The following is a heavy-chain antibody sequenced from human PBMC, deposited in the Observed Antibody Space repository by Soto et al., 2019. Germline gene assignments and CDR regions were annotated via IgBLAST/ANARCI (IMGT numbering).Heavy chain of an antibody. V-gene: IGHV5-51*01. CDR1: GYKFTNYW. CDR2: IYPGDSDT. CDR3: ASTDIVSTIDGGHDAFDI. Sequence: GESLKISCKGSGYKFTNYWIGWVRQMPGKGLEWMGVIYPGDSDTRYSPSFQGQVTIPADKSISTAYLQWSSLKASDTAIYYCASTDIVSTIDGGHDAFDIWGQGTMVTVSS. J-gene: IGHJ3*02. D-gene: IGHD5-12*01.